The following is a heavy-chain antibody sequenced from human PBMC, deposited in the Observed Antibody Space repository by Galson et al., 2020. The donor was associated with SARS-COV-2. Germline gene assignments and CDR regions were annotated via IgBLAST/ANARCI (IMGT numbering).Heavy chain of an antibody. V-gene: IGHV3-30*18. CDR3: AKETYYGSGSYYGSPHFDC. CDR2: ISYDGSNK. Sequence: GGSLRLSCAASGFTFSSYGMHWVRQAPGKGLEWVAVISYDGSNKYYADSVKGRFTISRDNSKNTLYLQMNSLRAEDTAVYYCAKETYYGSGSYYGSPHFDCWGQGTLVTVSS. CDR1: GFTFSSYG. D-gene: IGHD3-10*01. J-gene: IGHJ4*02.